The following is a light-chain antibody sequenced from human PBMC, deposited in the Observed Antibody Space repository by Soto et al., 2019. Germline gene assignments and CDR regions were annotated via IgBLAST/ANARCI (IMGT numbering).Light chain of an antibody. CDR1: QSVSSSY. Sequence: EIGLTQSPGTLSLSPGERATLSCRASQSVSSSYLAWYQQKPGQAPRRLIYGASSRATGIAYRFSGSGSGTDFTLTISRLEPEDFAVYYCQQYGSSPGFTFGGGTKVAIK. V-gene: IGKV3-20*01. CDR3: QQYGSSPGFT. CDR2: GAS. J-gene: IGKJ4*01.